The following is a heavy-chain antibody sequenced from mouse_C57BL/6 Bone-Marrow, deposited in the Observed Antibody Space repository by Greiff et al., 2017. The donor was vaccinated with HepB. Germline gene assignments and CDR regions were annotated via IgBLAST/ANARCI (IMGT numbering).Heavy chain of an antibody. CDR3: TRDSTTGVGDD. Sequence: DVHLVESGEGLVKPGGSLKLSCAASGFTFSSYAMSWVRQTPEKRLEWVAYISSGGDYIYYADTVKGRFTISRDNARNTLYLQMSSLKSEDTAMYYCTRDSTTGVGDDWGQGTTLTVSS. V-gene: IGHV5-9-1*02. J-gene: IGHJ2*01. CDR1: GFTFSSYA. CDR2: ISSGGDYI. D-gene: IGHD1-1*01.